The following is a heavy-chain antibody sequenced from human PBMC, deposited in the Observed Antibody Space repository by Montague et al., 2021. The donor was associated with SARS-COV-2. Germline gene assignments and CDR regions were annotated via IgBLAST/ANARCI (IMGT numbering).Heavy chain of an antibody. D-gene: IGHD5-24*01. CDR3: AKSRDLPSWFDS. Sequence: SLRLSCAASGFIFAKYAMTWVRQAPGKGLEWVADISGSSGNRYYADSVKGRFTISRDNSDNTLYLQMNNLRPEDTAIYFCAKSRDLPSWFDSWGQGTLVTVSS. CDR1: GFIFAKYA. V-gene: IGHV3-23*01. J-gene: IGHJ5*01. CDR2: ISGSSGNR.